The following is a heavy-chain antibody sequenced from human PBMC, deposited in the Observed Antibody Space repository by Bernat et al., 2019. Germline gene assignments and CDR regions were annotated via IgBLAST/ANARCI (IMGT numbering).Heavy chain of an antibody. V-gene: IGHV3-30*02. Sequence: QVQLVESGGGVVQPGGSLRLSCAASGFTFNTYGMQWVRQAPGKGLEWVAYIRYDGSNKYYADYVKGRFTISRDNSKNTLFLQMNSLTTDETAVYYCAKPIPGGRELGAFDTWGQGKMVNVSS. J-gene: IGHJ3*02. CDR3: AKPIPGGRELGAFDT. D-gene: IGHD1-7*01. CDR2: IRYDGSNK. CDR1: GFTFNTYG.